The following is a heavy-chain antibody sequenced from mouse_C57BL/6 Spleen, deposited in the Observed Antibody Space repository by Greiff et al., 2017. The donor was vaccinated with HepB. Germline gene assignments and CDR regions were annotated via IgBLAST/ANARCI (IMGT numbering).Heavy chain of an antibody. CDR3: ARESVITTVVVNWYFDV. J-gene: IGHJ1*03. CDR2: IHPNSGST. CDR1: GYTFTSYW. V-gene: IGHV1-64*01. Sequence: QVQLQQPGAELVKPGASVKLSCKASGYTFTSYWMHWVKQRPGQGLEWIGMIHPNSGSTNYNEKFKSKATLTVDKSSSTVYMQLSSLTSEDSAVYYCARESVITTVVVNWYFDVWGTGTTVTVSS. D-gene: IGHD1-1*01.